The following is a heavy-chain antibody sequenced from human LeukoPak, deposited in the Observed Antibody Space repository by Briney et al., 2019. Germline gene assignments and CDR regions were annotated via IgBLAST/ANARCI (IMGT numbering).Heavy chain of an antibody. D-gene: IGHD3-16*01. Sequence: PGGSLRLSCAASGFIFSSYPMHWLRQAPGRGLEWVGVISFGGRIKDYADSVKGRFTISRDDSKNTLYVHMNSLRSDDTAVYFCARDLFLGTPDFFDYWGQGTLVTVSS. J-gene: IGHJ4*02. CDR3: ARDLFLGTPDFFDY. V-gene: IGHV3-30*04. CDR1: GFIFSSYP. CDR2: ISFGGRIK.